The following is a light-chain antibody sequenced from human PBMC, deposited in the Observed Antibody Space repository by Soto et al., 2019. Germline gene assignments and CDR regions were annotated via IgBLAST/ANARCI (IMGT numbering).Light chain of an antibody. V-gene: IGLV1-44*01. J-gene: IGLJ2*01. CDR3: AAWDDSLDAVV. CDR2: SNN. CDR1: SSNIGSNT. Sequence: QSVLTQPLSASGTPGQRVTISCSGSSSNIGSNTVNWYQQLPGTAPKLLIYSNNQRPSGVPDRFSGSKSGTSASVAISGLQSEDEADYYCAAWDDSLDAVVFGGGTKVTVL.